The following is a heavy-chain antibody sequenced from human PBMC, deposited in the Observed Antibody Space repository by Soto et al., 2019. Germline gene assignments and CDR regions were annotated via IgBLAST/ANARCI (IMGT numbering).Heavy chain of an antibody. D-gene: IGHD3-22*01. J-gene: IGHJ3*02. Sequence: QITLKESGPTLVKPTQTLTLTCTFSGFSLSTSGLGVGWIRQPPGKALEWLALIYWDDDKLYSPSLKSRLTITKDTSKNQVVLTMTNMDPVDTATYYCALTNYYDSSGYYLLGAFDIWGQGTMVTVSS. CDR3: ALTNYYDSSGYYLLGAFDI. CDR2: IYWDDDK. CDR1: GFSLSTSGLG. V-gene: IGHV2-5*02.